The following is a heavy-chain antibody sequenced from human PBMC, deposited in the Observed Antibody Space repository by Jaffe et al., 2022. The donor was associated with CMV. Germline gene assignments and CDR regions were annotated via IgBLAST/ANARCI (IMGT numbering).Heavy chain of an antibody. V-gene: IGHV1-2*02. D-gene: IGHD2-15*01. J-gene: IGHJ2*01. Sequence: QVQLVQSGAEVKKPGASVKVSCKASGYTFTGYYMHWVRQAPGQGLEWMGWINPNSGGTNYAQKFQGRVTMTRDTSISTAYMELSRLRSDDTAVYYCARPPPTNGYCSGGSCYSIWYFDLWGRGTLVTVSS. CDR2: INPNSGGT. CDR1: GYTFTGYY. CDR3: ARPPPTNGYCSGGSCYSIWYFDL.